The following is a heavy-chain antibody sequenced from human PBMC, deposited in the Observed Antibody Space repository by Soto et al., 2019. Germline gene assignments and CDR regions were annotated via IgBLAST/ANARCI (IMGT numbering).Heavy chain of an antibody. J-gene: IGHJ4*02. CDR2: VSIGGST. Sequence: DVQLLESGGGLVQPEGSLRLSCAASGFTFSSYAMGWVRQGPGKGLEWVGVVSIGGSTHYADSVRGRFTISRDNSKNTLSLQMNSLTADDTAVYFCAKRRGAGGHFDYWGQGALVTVSS. V-gene: IGHV3-23*01. CDR3: AKRRGAGGHFDY. D-gene: IGHD2-15*01. CDR1: GFTFSSYA.